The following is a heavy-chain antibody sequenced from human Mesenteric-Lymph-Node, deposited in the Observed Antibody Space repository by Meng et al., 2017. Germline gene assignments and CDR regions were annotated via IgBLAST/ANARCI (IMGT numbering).Heavy chain of an antibody. V-gene: IGHV1-3*01. CDR1: GYTFTSYA. CDR3: AREGYYYDSSGADAFDI. CDR2: INAGNGNT. D-gene: IGHD3-22*01. Sequence: ASVKVSCKASGYTFTSYAMHWVRQAPGQRLEWMGWINAGNGNTKYSQKFQGRVTITRDTSASTAYMELSSLRSDDTAVYYCAREGYYYDSSGADAFDIWGQGTMVTVSS. J-gene: IGHJ3*02.